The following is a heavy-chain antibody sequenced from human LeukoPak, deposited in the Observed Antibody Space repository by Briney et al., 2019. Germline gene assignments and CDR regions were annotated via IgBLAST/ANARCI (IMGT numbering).Heavy chain of an antibody. J-gene: IGHJ4*02. CDR1: GFTFSSFG. CDR2: ISGDGRDT. CDR3: ARDLSFGQDVLDY. Sequence: GGSLRLSCVVSGFTFSSFGMSWVRQAPGRGLQWVSSISGDGRDTFYADSVKGRFTVSRDNSKTTMFLQMNSLRAEDTAIYYCARDLSFGQDVLDYWGQGTLVTVSS. V-gene: IGHV3-23*01. D-gene: IGHD3-16*01.